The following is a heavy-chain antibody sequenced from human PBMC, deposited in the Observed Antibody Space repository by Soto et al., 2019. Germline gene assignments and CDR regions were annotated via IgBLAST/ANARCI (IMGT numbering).Heavy chain of an antibody. Sequence: EVQVSESGGGLVQPGGSLRLSCATSGFTFSNYPMNWVRQAPGKGLEWVSGISAGGDRTYYADSVKGRFTIFRDNSKNPVSLRMNILRVEDTAVYYCAMRVWGQGTLVTVSS. V-gene: IGHV3-23*01. J-gene: IGHJ4*02. CDR2: ISAGGDRT. CDR1: GFTFSNYP. CDR3: AMRV.